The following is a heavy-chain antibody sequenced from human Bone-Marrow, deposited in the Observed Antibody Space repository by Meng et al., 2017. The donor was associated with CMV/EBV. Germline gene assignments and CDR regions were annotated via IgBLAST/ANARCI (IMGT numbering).Heavy chain of an antibody. CDR1: GYTFTSYY. Sequence: ASVKVSCKASGYTFTSYYMHWVRQAPGQGLEWMGIINPSGGSTSYAQKFQGRVTMTRDTSTSTVYMELSSLRSEDTAVYYCARERGIISDFWSGFRLGYYYGMDVWGQGTTVTVSS. J-gene: IGHJ6*02. CDR2: INPSGGST. CDR3: ARERGIISDFWSGFRLGYYYGMDV. V-gene: IGHV1-46*01. D-gene: IGHD3-3*01.